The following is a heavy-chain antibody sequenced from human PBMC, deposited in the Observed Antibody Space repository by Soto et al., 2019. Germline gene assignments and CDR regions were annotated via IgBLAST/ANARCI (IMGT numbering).Heavy chain of an antibody. Sequence: SENLSLTCTVSGGSISSSSNYWGWIRQPPGKGLEWIGSIYYSGSTYYNPSLKSRVTISVDTSKNQFSLKLSSVTAADTAVYHCARHNPIPDSSGWYGLFASRGQRNMV. CDR2: IYYSGST. V-gene: IGHV4-39*01. CDR3: ARHNPIPDSSGWYGLFAS. CDR1: GGSISSSSNY. D-gene: IGHD6-19*01. J-gene: IGHJ5*02.